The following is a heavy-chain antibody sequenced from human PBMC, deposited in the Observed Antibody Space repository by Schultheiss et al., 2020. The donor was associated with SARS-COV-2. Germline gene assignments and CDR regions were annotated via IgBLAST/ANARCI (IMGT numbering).Heavy chain of an antibody. CDR2: IYHSGST. J-gene: IGHJ3*01. V-gene: IGHV4-39*01. CDR3: ARQGFGITMIVVP. Sequence: GSLRLSCTVSGGSISSSSYYWGWIRQPPGKGLEWTGEIYHSGSTYYNPSLKSRVTISVDTSKNQFSLKLSSVTAADTAVYYCARQGFGITMIVVPWGQGTMVTVSS. CDR1: GGSISSSSYY. D-gene: IGHD3-22*01.